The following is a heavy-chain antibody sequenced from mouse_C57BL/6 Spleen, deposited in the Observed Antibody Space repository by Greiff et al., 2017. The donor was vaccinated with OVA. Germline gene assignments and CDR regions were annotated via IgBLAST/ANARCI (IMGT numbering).Heavy chain of an antibody. CDR3: ARGSPPSY. D-gene: IGHD1-1*01. CDR1: GYSITSGYY. J-gene: IGHJ2*01. V-gene: IGHV3-6*01. CDR2: ISYDGSN. Sequence: EVQLQQSGPGLVKPSQSLSLTCSVTGYSITSGYYWNWIRQFPGNKLEWMGYISYDGSNNYNPSLKNRISITRDTSKNQFFLKLNSVTTEDTATYYCARGSPPSYWGQGTTLTVSS.